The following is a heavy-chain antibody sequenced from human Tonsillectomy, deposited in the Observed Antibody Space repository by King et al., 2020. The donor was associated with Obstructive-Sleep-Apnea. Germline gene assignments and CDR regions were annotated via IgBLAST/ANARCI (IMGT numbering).Heavy chain of an antibody. CDR3: ARDHSRDEIGFGFDY. V-gene: IGHV3-30*04. CDR2: ISYDGRNK. CDR1: GFTFSSYA. Sequence: VQLVESGGGVVQPGRSLRLSCAASGFTFSSYAMHWVRQAPGKGLEWVAVISYDGRNKYYADSVKGRFTISRDNSKNTLYLQMNSLRAEDTAVYYCARDHSRDEIGFGFDYWGQGTLVTVSS. D-gene: IGHD5-24*01. J-gene: IGHJ4*02.